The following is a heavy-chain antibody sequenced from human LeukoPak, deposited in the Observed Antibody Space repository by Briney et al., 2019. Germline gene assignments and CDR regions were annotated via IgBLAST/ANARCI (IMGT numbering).Heavy chain of an antibody. CDR2: ISGSGGNT. D-gene: IGHD6-25*01. V-gene: IGHV3-23*01. CDR3: AKALPERPFDF. J-gene: IGHJ4*02. CDR1: GFTFSRYA. Sequence: GGSLRLFCAASGFTFSRYAMNWVRQAPGKKLEWVSSISGSGGNTYYADSVKGRFTISRDNSKNTLYLQMNSLRAEDTAIYYCAKALPERPFDFWGQGTLVTVSS.